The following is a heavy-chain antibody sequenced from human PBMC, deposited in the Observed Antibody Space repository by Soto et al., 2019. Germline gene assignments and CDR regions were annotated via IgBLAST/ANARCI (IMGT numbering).Heavy chain of an antibody. D-gene: IGHD3-16*01. CDR2: IYYSGST. CDR3: ARDGGAAPDTNWFDP. CDR1: GGSISSGGYY. V-gene: IGHV4-31*03. Sequence: SETLSLTCTVSGGSISSGGYYWSWIRQHPGKGLEWIGYIYYSGSTYYNPSLKSRVTISVDTSKNQFSLKLSSVTAADTAVYYCARDGGAAPDTNWFDPWGQGTLVTVSS. J-gene: IGHJ5*02.